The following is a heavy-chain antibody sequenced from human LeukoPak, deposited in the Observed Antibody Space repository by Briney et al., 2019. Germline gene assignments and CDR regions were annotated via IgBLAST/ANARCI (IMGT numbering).Heavy chain of an antibody. J-gene: IGHJ4*02. CDR2: TYYRSKWYN. Sequence: SQTLSLTCAISGDCVSSNSATWDWIRQSPSRGLEWLGRTYYRSKWYNDYAVSVKSRITINPDTSKNQFSLHLNSVTPEDTAVYYCARVGRSGTDYEYWAQGPLVTVSS. CDR3: ARVGRSGTDYEY. CDR1: GDCVSSNSAT. D-gene: IGHD1-26*01. V-gene: IGHV6-1*01.